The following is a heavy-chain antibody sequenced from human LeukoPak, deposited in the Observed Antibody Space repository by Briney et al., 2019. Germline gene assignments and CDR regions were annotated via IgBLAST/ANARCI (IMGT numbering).Heavy chain of an antibody. CDR1: NYTFTNYG. D-gene: IGHD3-16*01. J-gene: IGHJ4*02. Sequence: GASVKVSCKAFNYTFTNYGVSWVRQAPGQGLEWMGWIGTNNGDTKFAQKFQGRVTMTADTSTSTVYMELRSLRSDDTATYYCARETLGYLFDEYFDYWGQGTLVTVSS. CDR2: IGTNNGDT. V-gene: IGHV1-18*01. CDR3: ARETLGYLFDEYFDY.